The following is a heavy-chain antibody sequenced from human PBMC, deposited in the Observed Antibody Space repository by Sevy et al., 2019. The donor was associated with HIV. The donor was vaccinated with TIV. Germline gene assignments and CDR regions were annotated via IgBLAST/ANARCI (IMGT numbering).Heavy chain of an antibody. D-gene: IGHD2-2*01. CDR3: ARHSISPRSTSFNDAFDI. Sequence: ETLSLTCTVSGGSISSSSYYWGWIRQPPGKGLEWIGSIYYSGSTYYNPSLKSRVTISVDTSKNQYSLKLSSVTAADTAVYYCARHSISPRSTSFNDAFDIWGQGTMVTVSS. V-gene: IGHV4-39*01. J-gene: IGHJ3*02. CDR1: GGSISSSSYY. CDR2: IYYSGST.